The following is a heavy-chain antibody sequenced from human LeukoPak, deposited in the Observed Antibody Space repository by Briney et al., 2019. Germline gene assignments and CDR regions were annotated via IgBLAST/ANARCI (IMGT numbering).Heavy chain of an antibody. CDR1: GFIFSSYG. Sequence: GGSLRLSCAASGFIFSSYGMHWVRQAPGKGLEWVAFIRYDGSNKYYADSVKGRFTISRDNSKNTLYLQMNSLRAEDTAVYYCAKLVVVPAAIVRGDYWGQGTLVTVSS. CDR2: IRYDGSNK. CDR3: AKLVVVPAAIVRGDY. V-gene: IGHV3-30*02. J-gene: IGHJ4*02. D-gene: IGHD2-2*01.